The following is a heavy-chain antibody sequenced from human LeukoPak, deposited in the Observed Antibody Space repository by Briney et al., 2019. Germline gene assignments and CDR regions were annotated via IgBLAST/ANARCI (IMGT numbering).Heavy chain of an antibody. CDR3: AREIGSSWYENWFDP. D-gene: IGHD6-13*01. CDR1: GYTFTGYY. J-gene: IGHJ5*02. Sequence: ASVKVSCKASGYTFTGYYMHWVRQAPAQGVEWMGWINPNSGGTNYPQKLQGRVTMTRDTSISTAYMELSRLRSDDTAVYYCAREIGSSWYENWFDPWGQGTLVTVSS. CDR2: INPNSGGT. V-gene: IGHV1-2*02.